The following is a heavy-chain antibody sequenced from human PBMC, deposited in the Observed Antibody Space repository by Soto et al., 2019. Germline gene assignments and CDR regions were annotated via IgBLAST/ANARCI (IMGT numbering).Heavy chain of an antibody. J-gene: IGHJ4*02. D-gene: IGHD6-13*01. CDR3: AKTLLSTSWYGLHEY. CDR1: GFTVSSNY. CDR2: IYSGERT. Sequence: PGGSLRLSCAASGFTVSSNYVSWVRQAPGKGLEWVSVIYSGERTYYADSVKGRFTISRDNSRNTLHLQMNSLRVEDTAVYYCAKTLLSTSWYGLHEYGSQGTLVTVSS. V-gene: IGHV3-53*01.